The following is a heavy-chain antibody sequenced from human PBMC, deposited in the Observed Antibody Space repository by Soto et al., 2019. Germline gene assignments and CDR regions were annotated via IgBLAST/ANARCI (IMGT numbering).Heavy chain of an antibody. CDR1: GGSISNYF. D-gene: IGHD2-21*02. V-gene: IGHV4-4*07. CDR2: VYITGTT. CDR3: ARGGDYNGVWFFFDY. J-gene: IGHJ4*02. Sequence: PSETLSLTCTVSGGSISNYFWSWIRQPAGKGMEWIGRVYITGTTNYNPSLKSRVTMSVDASQNQVSLRLSSVTAADTAVYYGARGGDYNGVWFFFDYWGQGTLVTVSS.